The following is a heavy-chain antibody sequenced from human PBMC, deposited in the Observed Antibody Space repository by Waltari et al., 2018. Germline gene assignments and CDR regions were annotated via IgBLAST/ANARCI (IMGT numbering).Heavy chain of an antibody. CDR1: GFPFTPYS. J-gene: IGHJ4*02. V-gene: IGHV3-48*01. CDR2: IIYSLRIV. CDR3: AREGGVGWALDF. Sequence: EVQLLESGGAFVQPGVSLRLSCASSGFPFTPYSMNWVRQAPGKGLEWVSYIIYSLRIVYYADSVKGRFTISRDSAKSTLFLQMNSLRAEDTAVYYCAREGGVGWALDFWGRGTLVTVSS. D-gene: IGHD3-16*01.